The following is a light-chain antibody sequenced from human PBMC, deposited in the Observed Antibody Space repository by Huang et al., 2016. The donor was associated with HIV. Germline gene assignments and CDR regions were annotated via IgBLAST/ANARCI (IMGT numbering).Light chain of an antibody. CDR1: QSLSSQ. V-gene: IGKV3-15*01. J-gene: IGKJ1*01. CDR3: QQYNDWPLT. Sequence: EIVMTQSPATLSVSPGERVTLSCRASQSLSSQLAWYQQKRGQAPQLLIYGVSTRATDIPARFSGSGSGTDFTLTINSLQSEDFATYYCQQYNDWPLTFGQGTEVEIK. CDR2: GVS.